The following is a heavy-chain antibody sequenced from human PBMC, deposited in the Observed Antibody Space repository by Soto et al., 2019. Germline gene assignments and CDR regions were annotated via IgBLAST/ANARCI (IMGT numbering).Heavy chain of an antibody. D-gene: IGHD3-22*01. Sequence: ASVKVSCKASGYTFTSYGISWVRQAPGQGLEWMGWISAYNGNTNYAQKLQGRVTMTTDTSTSTAYMELRSLRSDDTAVYYCASPLDSSGYFDYYGMDVWGQGTTVTVS. CDR3: ASPLDSSGYFDYYGMDV. CDR1: GYTFTSYG. V-gene: IGHV1-18*01. J-gene: IGHJ6*02. CDR2: ISAYNGNT.